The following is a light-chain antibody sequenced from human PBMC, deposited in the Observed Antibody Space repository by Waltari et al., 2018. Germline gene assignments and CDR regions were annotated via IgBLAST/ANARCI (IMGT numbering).Light chain of an antibody. Sequence: QSALTQPPSASGSPGQSVTISCTGTSDDGGVFNYVSWYQQFPGKPPKLIIYGVPKGPSGVPGACPGAKSGNTASLTVSGRQAEDDADYHCSSYAGSNKVIFGGGTKLTVL. V-gene: IGLV2-8*01. CDR3: SSYAGSNKVI. CDR1: SDDGGVFNY. J-gene: IGLJ2*01. CDR2: GVP.